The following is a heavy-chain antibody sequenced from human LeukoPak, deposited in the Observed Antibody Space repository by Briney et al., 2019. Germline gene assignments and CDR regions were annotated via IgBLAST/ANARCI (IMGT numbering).Heavy chain of an antibody. Sequence: GASVKVSCKASGYTFTSYDINWVRQATGQGLEWMGWMNPNSGNTGYAQKFQGRFTMTRNTSISTAYMELSSLRSEDTAVYYCARLSSTLTLGFDPWGQGTLVTVSS. CDR2: MNPNSGNT. D-gene: IGHD6-13*01. CDR1: GYTFTSYD. V-gene: IGHV1-8*01. J-gene: IGHJ5*02. CDR3: ARLSSTLTLGFDP.